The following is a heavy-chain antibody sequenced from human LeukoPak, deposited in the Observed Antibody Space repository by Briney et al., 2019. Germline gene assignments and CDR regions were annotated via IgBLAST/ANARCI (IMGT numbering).Heavy chain of an antibody. J-gene: IGHJ4*02. V-gene: IGHV3-48*03. D-gene: IGHD3-10*01. CDR1: GFTFSSYE. Sequence: GGSLRLSCAASGFTFSSYEMNWVRQAPGKGLEWVSYISSSGITIYYAGSVRGRFTISRDNSKNTLHLQMDNLRAEDTAVYYCARGFHFYASGSYSGAFDYWGQGTLVTVSS. CDR3: ARGFHFYASGSYSGAFDY. CDR2: ISSSGITI.